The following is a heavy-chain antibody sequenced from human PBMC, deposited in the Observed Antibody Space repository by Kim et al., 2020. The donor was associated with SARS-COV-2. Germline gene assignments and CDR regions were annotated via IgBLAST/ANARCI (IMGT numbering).Heavy chain of an antibody. V-gene: IGHV3-11*01. CDR3: ARDPESITSLNNWFDP. CDR2: ISSSGSTI. J-gene: IGHJ5*02. Sequence: GGSLRLSCAASGFTFSDYYMSWLRQAPGKGLEWVSYISSSGSTIYYADSVKGRFTISRNNAKNSLYLQMNSLRAEDTAVYYCARDPESITSLNNWFDPWGQGIQLNVSS. CDR1: GFTFSDYY. D-gene: IGHD2-2*01.